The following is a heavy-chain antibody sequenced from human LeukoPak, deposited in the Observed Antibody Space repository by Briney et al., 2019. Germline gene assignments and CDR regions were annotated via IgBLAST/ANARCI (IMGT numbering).Heavy chain of an antibody. V-gene: IGHV4-39*01. Sequence: SETLSFTGTVSGGSISSSSYYGGRIRQPPGKGLEGIGSIYYGGSTYYNPSLKSRVTISVDTSKNQFSLKLSSVTAADTAVYYCARRRDFGIFLVKGDAFDIWGHGTMVTVSS. J-gene: IGHJ3*02. D-gene: IGHD3-9*01. CDR1: GGSISSSSYY. CDR2: IYYGGST. CDR3: ARRRDFGIFLVKGDAFDI.